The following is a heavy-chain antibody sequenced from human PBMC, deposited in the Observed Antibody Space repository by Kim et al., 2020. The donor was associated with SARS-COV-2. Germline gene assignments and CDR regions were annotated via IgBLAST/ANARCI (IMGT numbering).Heavy chain of an antibody. CDR2: IYHGGTT. CDR1: GGSISGDDW. V-gene: IGHV4-4*02. CDR3: AQSSVRRCLDY. Sequence: SETLSLTCAVSGGSISGDDWWSWVRQPPGKGLEWIWEIYHGGTTNYNPSLKSRVTISIDKSKNQFSLKLNSVTAADTAVYYCAQSSVRRCLDYWGQGTLVTVSS. D-gene: IGHD3-10*02. J-gene: IGHJ4*02.